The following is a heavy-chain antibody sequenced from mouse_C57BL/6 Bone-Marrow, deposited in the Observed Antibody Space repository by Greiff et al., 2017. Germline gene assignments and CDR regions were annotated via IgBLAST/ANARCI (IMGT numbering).Heavy chain of an antibody. CDR1: GYSFTDYY. Sequence: EVHLVESGPELVKPGASVKISCKASGYSFTDYYMNWVKQSHGKSLEWIGVINPNYGTTSYNQKFEGKATLTVDQSSSTAYMQLNSLTSEDSAVYYCSRNRYGSSWGFAYWGQGTMVTVSA. V-gene: IGHV1-39*01. D-gene: IGHD1-1*01. CDR3: SRNRYGSSWGFAY. J-gene: IGHJ3*01. CDR2: INPNYGTT.